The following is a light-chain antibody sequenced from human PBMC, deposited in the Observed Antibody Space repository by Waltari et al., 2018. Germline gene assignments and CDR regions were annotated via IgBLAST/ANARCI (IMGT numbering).Light chain of an antibody. J-gene: IGKJ1*01. Sequence: ASVGDRVTITCRASQNIDSWLTWYQQKPGKAPNLLIYEASNLESGVPSRLSGSGSGTEFTLTISSLQPDDFATYYCQHYKNYPRTFGQGTEVEIK. CDR1: QNIDSW. CDR3: QHYKNYPRT. CDR2: EAS. V-gene: IGKV1-5*03.